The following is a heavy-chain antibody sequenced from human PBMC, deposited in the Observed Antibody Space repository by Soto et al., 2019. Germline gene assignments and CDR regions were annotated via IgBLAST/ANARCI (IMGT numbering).Heavy chain of an antibody. CDR3: ARDGSSHVGYYANTGMDA. Sequence: ASVKVSCKASGYTFTSHAISRARQAPGQGLEWMGWISAYNGNTNYAQKLQGRVTMTTDTSTSTAYMELSSLRSEDTAVYYCARDGSSHVGYYANTGMDAWGQGTTVTVSS. V-gene: IGHV1-18*01. J-gene: IGHJ6*02. D-gene: IGHD1-26*01. CDR2: ISAYNGNT. CDR1: GYTFTSHA.